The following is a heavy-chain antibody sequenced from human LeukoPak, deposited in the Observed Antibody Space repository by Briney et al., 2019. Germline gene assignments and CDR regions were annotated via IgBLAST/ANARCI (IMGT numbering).Heavy chain of an antibody. V-gene: IGHV1-2*02. J-gene: IGHJ5*02. CDR2: INPNSGGT. D-gene: IGHD2-2*01. CDR1: GYTLTGYY. CDR3: GRERGFPGYELPGREFWFDT. Sequence: ASVKVSCKASGYTLTGYYLHWVRQAPGQGLEGMGWINPNSGGTNYAQKFEGRVTMTRDTSISTDSIEMRRLRSDDTGVYYCGRERGFPGYELPGREFWFDTWGEGNLVTVSS.